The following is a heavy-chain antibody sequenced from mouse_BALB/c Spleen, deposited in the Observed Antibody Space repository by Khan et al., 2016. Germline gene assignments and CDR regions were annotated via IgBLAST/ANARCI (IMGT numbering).Heavy chain of an antibody. CDR2: ISYDGSN. J-gene: IGHJ1*01. D-gene: IGHD1-1*01. V-gene: IGHV3-6*02. CDR3: ARDPFYYYGSSYWYFDG. Sequence: EVQLQESGPGLVKPSQSLSLTCSVTGYSITSGYYWNWIRQFPGNKLEWMGYISYDGSNNYNPSLKNRISITRDTSKNQFFLKLNSVTTEDTATYYCARDPFYYYGSSYWYFDGWGAGTTGTVSS. CDR1: GYSITSGYY.